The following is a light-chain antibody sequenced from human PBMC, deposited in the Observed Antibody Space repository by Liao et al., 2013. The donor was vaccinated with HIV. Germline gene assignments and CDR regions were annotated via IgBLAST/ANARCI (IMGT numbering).Light chain of an antibody. CDR2: QDF. CDR3: QAWDSSADVV. Sequence: SYELTQPPSVSVSPGQTATIPCSGDKLGDKFACWYQQKPGQSPVVVIYQDFLRPSGIPERFSASNSGNTATLTISATQPLDEADYFCQAWDSSADVVFGGGTRLTVL. CDR1: KLGDKF. V-gene: IGLV3-1*01. J-gene: IGLJ2*01.